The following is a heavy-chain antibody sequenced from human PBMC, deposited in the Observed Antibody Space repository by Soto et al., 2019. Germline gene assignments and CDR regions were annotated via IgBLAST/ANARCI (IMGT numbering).Heavy chain of an antibody. J-gene: IGHJ6*02. CDR3: ARHYDFWSGRAEGGLDV. CDR1: GFIFSDYY. V-gene: IGHV3-11*06. Sequence: QEQVVESGGGLVKPGGSLRLSCAASGFIFSDYYMSWIRQDPGKGLEWVSYISFSSFHTKYADSVKGRFTISRDNAKNSLYLQMDSLRAEDTAVYYCARHYDFWSGRAEGGLDVWGQGTTVTVSS. D-gene: IGHD3-3*01. CDR2: ISFSSFHT.